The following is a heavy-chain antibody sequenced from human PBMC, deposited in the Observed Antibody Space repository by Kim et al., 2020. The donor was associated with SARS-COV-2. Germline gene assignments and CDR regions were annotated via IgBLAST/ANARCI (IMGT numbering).Heavy chain of an antibody. CDR2: INRDGSRT. CDR1: GFTFSSYW. J-gene: IGHJ6*02. D-gene: IGHD3-22*01. V-gene: IGHV3-74*01. CDR3: ARGVLSESSVGLDV. Sequence: GGSLRLSCAASGFTFSSYWMYWVRQAPGKGLVWVSRINRDGSRTIYADSVKGRFSTSRDSARNTLSLQMNFLRAEDTAVYYCARGVLSESSVGLDVWGQGTTVTVSS.